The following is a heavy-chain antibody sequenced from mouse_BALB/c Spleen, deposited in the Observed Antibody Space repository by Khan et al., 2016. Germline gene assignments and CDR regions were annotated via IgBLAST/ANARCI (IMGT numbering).Heavy chain of an antibody. CDR3: ARGDYDGYYAMDY. J-gene: IGHJ4*01. D-gene: IGHD2-4*01. CDR1: GYSFTGYY. V-gene: IGHV1S34*01. CDR2: ISGYNGAT. Sequence: LVKTGASVKISCKASGYSFTGYYIHWVKQSHGKGLEWIGYISGYNGATNYNQKFRGKATFTVDTSSSTAYMQFNSLTSDASAVYYCARGDYDGYYAMDYWGQGTSVTVSS.